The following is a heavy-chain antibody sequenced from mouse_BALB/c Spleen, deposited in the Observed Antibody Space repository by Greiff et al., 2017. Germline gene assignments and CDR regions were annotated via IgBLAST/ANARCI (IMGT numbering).Heavy chain of an antibody. V-gene: IGHV1S137*01. J-gene: IGHJ4*01. CDR2: ISTYYGDA. CDR1: GYTFTDYA. Sequence: QVQLQQSGAELVRPGVSVKISCKGSGYTFTDYAMHWVKQSHAKSLEWIGVISTYYGDASYNQKFKGKATMTVDKSSSTAYMELARLTSEDSAIYYCARAYYGVDDWGQGTSVTVSS. CDR3: ARAYYGVDD.